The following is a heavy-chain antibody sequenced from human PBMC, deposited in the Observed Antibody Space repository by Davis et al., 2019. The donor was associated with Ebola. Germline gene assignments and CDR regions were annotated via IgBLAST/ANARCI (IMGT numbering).Heavy chain of an antibody. CDR3: ARGGRGAFDI. D-gene: IGHD3/OR15-3a*01. V-gene: IGHV3-7*03. Sequence: GESLKISCAASGFTFSSYWMSWVRQAPGKGLEWVANIKQDGSEKYYVDSVKGRFTISRDNAKNPLYLQMNSLRAEDTAVYYCARGGRGAFDIWGQGTMVTVSS. CDR2: IKQDGSEK. CDR1: GFTFSSYW. J-gene: IGHJ3*02.